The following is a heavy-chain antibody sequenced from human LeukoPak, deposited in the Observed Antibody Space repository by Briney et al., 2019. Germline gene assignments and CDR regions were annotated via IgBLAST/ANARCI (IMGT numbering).Heavy chain of an antibody. D-gene: IGHD4-17*01. CDR3: ARDRSGYGDYQTRGNWFDP. CDR2: ISAYNGNT. CDR1: GYTFTNYA. J-gene: IGHJ5*02. V-gene: IGHV1-18*01. Sequence: ASVKVSCKASGYTFTNYAITWVRQAPGQGLEWMGWISAYNGNTNYAQKLQGRVTMTTDTSTSTAYMELRSLRPDDTAVYYCARDRSGYGDYQTRGNWFDPWGQGTLVTVSS.